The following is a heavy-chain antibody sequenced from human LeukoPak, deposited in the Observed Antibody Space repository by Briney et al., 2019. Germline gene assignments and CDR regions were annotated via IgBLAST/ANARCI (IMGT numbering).Heavy chain of an antibody. CDR2: IYYSGPT. D-gene: IGHD3-22*01. V-gene: IGHV4-39*01. Sequence: IYYSGPTYYTPPLKSRVTISVDTSKNQFSLRLSSVTAADTAVYYCARHVDSSGYYTTAVDYWGQGTLVTVSS. J-gene: IGHJ4*02. CDR3: ARHVDSSGYYTTAVDY.